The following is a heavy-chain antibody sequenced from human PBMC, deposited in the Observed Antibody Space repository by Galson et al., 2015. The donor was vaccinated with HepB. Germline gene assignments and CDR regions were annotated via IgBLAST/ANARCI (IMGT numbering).Heavy chain of an antibody. Sequence: SLRLSCAASGFTFGDYAMSWVRQAPGKGLEWVGFIRSKAYGGTTEYAASVKGRFTISRDDSKSIAYLQMNSLKTEDTAVYYCLRYFDWVNASDIWGQGTMVTVSS. J-gene: IGHJ3*02. V-gene: IGHV3-49*04. D-gene: IGHD3-9*01. CDR2: IRSKAYGGTT. CDR1: GFTFGDYA. CDR3: LRYFDWVNASDI.